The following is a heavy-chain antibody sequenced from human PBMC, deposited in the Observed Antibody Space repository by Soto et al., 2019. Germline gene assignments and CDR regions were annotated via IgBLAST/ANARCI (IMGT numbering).Heavy chain of an antibody. CDR1: GGSISSYY. Sequence: SETLSLTCTVSGGSISSYYWSWIRQPPGKGLEWIGYIYYSGSTNYNPSLKSRVTISVDTSKNQFSLKLSSVTAADTAVYYCARSVLGRAYCTNGACEPNNWFDPWGQGTLVTVS. D-gene: IGHD2-8*01. V-gene: IGHV4-59*01. J-gene: IGHJ5*02. CDR2: IYYSGST. CDR3: ARSVLGRAYCTNGACEPNNWFDP.